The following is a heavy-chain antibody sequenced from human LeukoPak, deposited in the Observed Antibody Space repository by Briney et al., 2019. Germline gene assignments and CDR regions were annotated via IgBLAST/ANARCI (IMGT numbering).Heavy chain of an antibody. CDR3: AREAAAHADY. CDR1: GGSISSSYYY. D-gene: IGHD6-13*01. CDR2: IYYSGRT. J-gene: IGHJ4*02. V-gene: IGHV4-39*07. Sequence: NPSETLSLTCTVSGGSISSSYYYWGWIRQPPGKGLEWIGSIYYSGRTFYNPSLKSRVTMSVDTSKNQFSLKLSSVTAADTAVYYCAREAAAHADYWGQGTLVTVSS.